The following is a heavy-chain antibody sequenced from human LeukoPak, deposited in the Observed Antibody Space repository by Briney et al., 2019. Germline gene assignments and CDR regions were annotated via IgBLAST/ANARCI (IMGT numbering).Heavy chain of an antibody. CDR2: ISDSGGNT. CDR1: GFTVSSNY. CDR3: ARHRSSWLIDY. D-gene: IGHD6-6*01. V-gene: IGHV3-53*01. J-gene: IGHJ4*02. Sequence: PGGSLRLSCAASGFTVSSNYMSWVRQAPGKGLEWVSGISDSGGNTYYADSVGGRFTISRDNSKNTLYLQMNSLRAEDTAVYYCARHRSSWLIDYWGQGTLVTVSS.